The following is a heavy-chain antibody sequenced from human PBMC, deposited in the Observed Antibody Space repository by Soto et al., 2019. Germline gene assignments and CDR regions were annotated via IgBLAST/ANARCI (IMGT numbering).Heavy chain of an antibody. J-gene: IGHJ4*02. CDR3: AKTPPRTTATAYYFDS. V-gene: IGHV1-69*13. CDR1: GDTFSSSYA. Sequence: ASVKVSCKASGDTFSSSYAISWVRQAPGQGLEWMGGIIPIFATANYAQKFQGRVTITADESTNTAYMELSSLRSDDTAVYYCAKTPPRTTATAYYFDSWGPGTLVTVSS. CDR2: IIPIFATA. D-gene: IGHD4-17*01.